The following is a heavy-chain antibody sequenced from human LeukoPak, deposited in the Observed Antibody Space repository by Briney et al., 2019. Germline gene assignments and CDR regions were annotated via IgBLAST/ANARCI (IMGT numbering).Heavy chain of an antibody. D-gene: IGHD2-15*01. CDR3: ARGLGYCSGGSCYVSWFDP. CDR2: IYYSGST. J-gene: IGHJ5*02. Sequence: SETLSLTCTVSGGSISSGGYYWSWIRQHPEKGLEWIGYIYYSGSTYYNPSLKSRVTISVDTSKNQFSLKLSSVTAADTAVYYCARGLGYCSGGSCYVSWFDPWGQGTLVTVSS. CDR1: GGSISSGGYY. V-gene: IGHV4-31*03.